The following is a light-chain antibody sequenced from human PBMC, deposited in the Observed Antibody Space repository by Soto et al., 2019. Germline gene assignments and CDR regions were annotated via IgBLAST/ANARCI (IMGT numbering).Light chain of an antibody. J-gene: IGLJ1*01. CDR3: CSYTSDLTPYV. CDR1: SSDIGGHDD. CDR2: GVT. V-gene: IGLV2-14*03. Sequence: QSALTQPASVSGSPGQSITISCTGTSSDIGGHDDVSWYQQHPGKVPKLLIYGVTDRPSGVSNRFSGSKSGNVASLTISGLQAEGEADYYCCSYTSDLTPYVFGTGTKLTVL.